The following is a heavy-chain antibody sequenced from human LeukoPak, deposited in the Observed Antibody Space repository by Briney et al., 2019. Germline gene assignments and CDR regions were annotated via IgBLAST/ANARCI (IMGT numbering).Heavy chain of an antibody. V-gene: IGHV3-48*03. Sequence: GGSLRLSCAASGXTFSSYEMNWVRQAPGKGLEWVSYISSSGSTIYYADSVKGRFTISRDNSKNTLSLQINSLRAEDTGVYFCAKAYATVTVFDYFHYWGQGILVTVSS. D-gene: IGHD4-17*01. CDR2: ISSSGSTI. CDR3: AKAYATVTVFDYFHY. CDR1: GXTFSSYE. J-gene: IGHJ4*02.